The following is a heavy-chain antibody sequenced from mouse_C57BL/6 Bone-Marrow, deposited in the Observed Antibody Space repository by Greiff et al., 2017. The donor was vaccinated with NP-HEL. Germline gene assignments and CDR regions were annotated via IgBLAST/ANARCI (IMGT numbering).Heavy chain of an antibody. J-gene: IGHJ4*01. D-gene: IGHD1-2*01. V-gene: IGHV2-9-1*01. CDR3: ARREGRLSYYYAMDY. Sequence: VQLQQSGPGLVAPSQSLSITCTVSGFSLTSYAISWVRQPPGKGLEWLGVIWTGGGTNYNSALKSRLSISKDNSKSQVFLKMNSLQTDDTARYYCARREGRLSYYYAMDYWGQGTSVTVSS. CDR2: IWTGGGT. CDR1: GFSLTSYA.